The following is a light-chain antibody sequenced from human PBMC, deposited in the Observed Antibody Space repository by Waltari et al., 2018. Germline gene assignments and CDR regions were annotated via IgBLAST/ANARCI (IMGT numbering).Light chain of an antibody. CDR3: QQYKNWPLT. Sequence: DIVLTQSPATLSVSPGETATLSCRASQSVSPNLAWYQQKPGQTPRLLISGASTRATGIPARFSGSWSGTEFTLTISSLQSEDFAVYYCQQYKNWPLTFGGGTKVEIK. CDR1: QSVSPN. CDR2: GAS. J-gene: IGKJ4*01. V-gene: IGKV3-15*01.